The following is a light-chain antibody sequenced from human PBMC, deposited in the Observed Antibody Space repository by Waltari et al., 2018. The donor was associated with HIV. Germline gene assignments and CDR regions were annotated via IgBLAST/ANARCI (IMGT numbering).Light chain of an antibody. CDR2: DDN. CDR1: NIGPTD. CDR3: QVWDSNDDWV. J-gene: IGLJ3*02. V-gene: IGLV3-21*02. Sequence: YVLTQPPSVSAAPGQKATVACIGQNIGPTDVHWYRQRPGQAPEVVVHDDNDRPSEIPVRISGSNSGDMATLTIDSVESGDEAVYYCQVWDSNDDWVFGGGTKLTVL.